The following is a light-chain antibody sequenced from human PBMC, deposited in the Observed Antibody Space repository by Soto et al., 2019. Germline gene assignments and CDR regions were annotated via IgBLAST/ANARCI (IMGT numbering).Light chain of an antibody. CDR1: QSINNR. CDR3: QQYASYSPT. CDR2: HAS. Sequence: DIQMTQSPSTLSASVGDTVTITCRASQSINNRLAWYQLKPGKAPKLLIYHASTLQSGVPSGFSGSGSGTEFTLTISSLQPDDFATYYCQQYASYSPTFGQGTKVGIK. V-gene: IGKV1-5*01. J-gene: IGKJ1*01.